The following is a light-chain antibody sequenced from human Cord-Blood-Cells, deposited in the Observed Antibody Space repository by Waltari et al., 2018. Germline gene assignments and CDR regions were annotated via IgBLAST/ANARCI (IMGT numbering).Light chain of an antibody. CDR1: QSIRSY. CDR3: QQSYSTPPT. V-gene: IGKV1-39*01. J-gene: IGKJ4*01. Sequence: DIQMTQSPYSLSASVGARVTITCRASQSIRSYLNWYQQKPGKAPKLLIYAASSLQSGVPSRFSGSGSGTDFTLTISSLQPEDFATYYCQQSYSTPPTFGGGTKVEIK. CDR2: AAS.